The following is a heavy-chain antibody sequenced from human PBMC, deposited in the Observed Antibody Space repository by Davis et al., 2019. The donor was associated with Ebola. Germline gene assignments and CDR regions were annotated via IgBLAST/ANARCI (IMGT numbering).Heavy chain of an antibody. J-gene: IGHJ5*02. CDR2: MNPNSGNT. Sequence: AASVQVSCKASGYTFTSYDINWVRQAPGQGFEWMGWMNPNSGNTGYAQKFQGRVTMTRDTSTSTAYMELSGLRSEDTAVYYCARANWATVGTRWFDPWGQGTLVTVSS. CDR3: ARANWATVGTRWFDP. V-gene: IGHV1-8*01. CDR1: GYTFTSYD. D-gene: IGHD6-13*01.